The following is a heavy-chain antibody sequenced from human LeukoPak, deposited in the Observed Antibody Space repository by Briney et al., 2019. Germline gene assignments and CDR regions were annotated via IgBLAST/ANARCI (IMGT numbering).Heavy chain of an antibody. D-gene: IGHD3-10*01. CDR2: ISGSGGST. CDR3: AEVKRRGLTPAEW. V-gene: IGHV3-23*01. CDR1: GFTFSSYS. J-gene: IGHJ4*02. Sequence: GGSLRLSCAASGFTFSSYSMNWVRQAPGKGLEWVSAISGSGGSTYYADSVKGRFTISRDNSKNTLYLQMNSLRAEDTAVYYCAEVKRRGLTPAEWWGQGTLVTVSS.